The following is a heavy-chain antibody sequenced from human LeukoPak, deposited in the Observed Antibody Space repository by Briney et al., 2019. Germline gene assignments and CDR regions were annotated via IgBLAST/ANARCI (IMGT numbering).Heavy chain of an antibody. CDR1: GFTFDRFT. J-gene: IGHJ4*02. Sequence: GGSLRLSCAASGFTFDRFTIHWVRQTPGKGLEWVSLINRRGHTFYADSVKGRFTISRDNSRNSVFLQMNSLGPEDTALYHCAKEVDCPSDCLFFHSWGQGTLVTVSS. CDR2: INRRGHT. D-gene: IGHD2-21*02. V-gene: IGHV3-43*01. CDR3: AKEVDCPSDCLFFHS.